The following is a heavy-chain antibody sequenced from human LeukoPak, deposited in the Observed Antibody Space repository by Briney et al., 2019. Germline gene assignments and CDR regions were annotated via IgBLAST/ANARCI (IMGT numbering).Heavy chain of an antibody. J-gene: IGHJ4*02. CDR3: AREEGYYDSSGYYRGAFDY. CDR1: GFTFSSYS. D-gene: IGHD3-22*01. Sequence: GGSLRLSCAASGFTFSSYSMTWVRQAPGKGLEWVSYISSSSSPIYYADPVRGRFTISRDNAKNSLYLQMNSLRADDTAVYYCAREEGYYDSSGYYRGAFDYWGQGTLVTVSS. CDR2: ISSSSSPI. V-gene: IGHV3-48*01.